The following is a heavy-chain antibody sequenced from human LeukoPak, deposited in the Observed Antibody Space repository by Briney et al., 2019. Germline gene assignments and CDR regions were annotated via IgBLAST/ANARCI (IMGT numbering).Heavy chain of an antibody. D-gene: IGHD4-17*01. CDR3: TTDRTVTTFVGWFDP. CDR1: GFTFSNAW. CDR2: IKSKTDGGTT. J-gene: IGHJ5*02. V-gene: IGHV3-15*01. Sequence: GGSLRLSCAASGFTFSNAWMSWVRQAPGKGLEWVGRIKSKTDGGTTDYAAPVKGRFTISRDDSKNTLYLQMNSLKTEDTAVYYCTTDRTVTTFVGWFDPWGQGTLVTVSS.